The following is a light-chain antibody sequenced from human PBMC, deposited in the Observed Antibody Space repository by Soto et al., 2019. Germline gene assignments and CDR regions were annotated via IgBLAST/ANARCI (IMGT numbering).Light chain of an antibody. Sequence: QSALTQPRSVSGSPGQSVTISCTGTSSDVGGYNYVSWYQQHPGKAPKLIIYDVSKRPSGVPDRFSGSKSGNTASLTISGLQAEDEADYYCCSYAGSYTVLFGGGTKLTVL. CDR3: CSYAGSYTVL. J-gene: IGLJ2*01. CDR2: DVS. V-gene: IGLV2-11*01. CDR1: SSDVGGYNY.